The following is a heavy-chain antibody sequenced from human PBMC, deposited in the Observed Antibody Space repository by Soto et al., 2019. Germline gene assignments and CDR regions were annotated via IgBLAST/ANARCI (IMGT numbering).Heavy chain of an antibody. Sequence: ASVKVSCKASGYTFTSYAMHWVRQAPGQRLEWMGWISAYNGNTNYAQKLQGRVTMTTDTSTSTAYMELRSLRSDDTAVYYCARADSGWESVSAIWGQGTLVTVS. J-gene: IGHJ4*02. CDR3: ARADSGWESVSAI. V-gene: IGHV1-18*01. CDR2: ISAYNGNT. CDR1: GYTFTSYA. D-gene: IGHD6-19*01.